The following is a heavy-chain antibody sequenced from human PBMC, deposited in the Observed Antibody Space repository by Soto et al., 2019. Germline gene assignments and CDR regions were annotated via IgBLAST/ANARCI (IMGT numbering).Heavy chain of an antibody. D-gene: IGHD3-10*01. V-gene: IGHV1-8*01. CDR3: ARGGVLLWFEGDNWFDP. CDR2: MNPNSGNT. J-gene: IGHJ5*02. CDR1: GYTFTSYD. Sequence: ASVKVSCKASGYTFTSYDINWVRQATGQGLEWMGWMNPNSGNTGYAQKFQGRVTMTRNTSISTAYMELSSLRSEDTAVYYCARGGVLLWFEGDNWFDPWGQGTLVTVSS.